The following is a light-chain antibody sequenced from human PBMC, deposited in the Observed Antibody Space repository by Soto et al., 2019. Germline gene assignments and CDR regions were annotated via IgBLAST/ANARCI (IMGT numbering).Light chain of an antibody. CDR1: TSDVSIYNY. Sequence: QSVLTQPASVSGSPGQSITISCTGTTSDVSIYNYVSWYQQHPGKAPKLMIYGVSNRPSGVSNRFSGAKSGHTASLTISGLQVEAEADYYCCPYTSSTNSVFGPGTKVTVL. CDR3: CPYTSSTNSV. J-gene: IGLJ1*01. CDR2: GVS. V-gene: IGLV2-14*01.